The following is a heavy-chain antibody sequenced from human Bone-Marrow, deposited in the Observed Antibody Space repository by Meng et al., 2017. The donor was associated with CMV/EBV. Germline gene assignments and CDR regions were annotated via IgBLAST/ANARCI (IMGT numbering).Heavy chain of an antibody. D-gene: IGHD1-26*01. V-gene: IGHV3-66*01. CDR3: ARDQLVGATSNPYYYYGMDV. J-gene: IGHJ6*02. CDR1: GTTVSSNY. CDR2: IFSDGTT. Sequence: GGSLRLSCAASGTTVSSNYMSWVRQAPGKGLEWVSVIFSDGTTYYADSVKGRFTISRDKSKNTLYLQMNSLRGEDTAVYFCARDQLVGATSNPYYYYGMDVWGQGTTVTVSS.